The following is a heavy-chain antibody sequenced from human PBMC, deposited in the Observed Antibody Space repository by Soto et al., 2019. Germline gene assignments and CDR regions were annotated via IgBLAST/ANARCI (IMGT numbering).Heavy chain of an antibody. Sequence: SSETLSLTCAVYGGSFSGYYWSWIRQPPGKGLEWIGEINHSGSTNYNPSLKSRVTISVDTSKNQFSLKLSSVTAADTAVYYCARGPPIVVVTAINNWFDPWGQGTLVTVSS. J-gene: IGHJ5*02. CDR2: INHSGST. V-gene: IGHV4-34*01. CDR1: GGSFSGYY. D-gene: IGHD2-21*02. CDR3: ARGPPIVVVTAINNWFDP.